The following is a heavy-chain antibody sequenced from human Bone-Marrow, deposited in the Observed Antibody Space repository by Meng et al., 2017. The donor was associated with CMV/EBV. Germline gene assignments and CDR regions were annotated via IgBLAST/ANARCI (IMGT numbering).Heavy chain of an antibody. V-gene: IGHV1-8*01. CDR3: ARGRSRSYLAY. J-gene: IGHJ4*02. Sequence: SCKASEYTFTSYDINWVRQATGQGLEWMGWMNTNSGNTGYAQKFQGRVTMTRNTSISTAYMELSSLRSEDTAVYYCARGRSRSYLAYWGQGTLVTVSS. D-gene: IGHD1-14*01. CDR2: MNTNSGNT. CDR1: EYTFTSYD.